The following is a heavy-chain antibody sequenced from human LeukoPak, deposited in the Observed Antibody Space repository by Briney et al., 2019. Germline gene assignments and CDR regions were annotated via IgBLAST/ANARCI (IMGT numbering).Heavy chain of an antibody. V-gene: IGHV4-4*07. D-gene: IGHD4/OR15-4a*01. CDR3: ARAKDNYRGNDAFDI. Sequence: SETLSLTCTVSGGSISGYYWSWIRQPAEEGLEWIGRISARGSTNYNPSLKSRVTVSVDTSKNQFSLRLTSVTAADTAVYYCARAKDNYRGNDAFDIWGQGTMVTISS. CDR1: GGSISGYY. J-gene: IGHJ3*02. CDR2: ISARGST.